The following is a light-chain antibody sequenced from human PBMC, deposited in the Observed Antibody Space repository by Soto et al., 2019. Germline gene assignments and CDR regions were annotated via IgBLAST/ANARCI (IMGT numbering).Light chain of an antibody. Sequence: DIQMTQSPSSLSASVGDRVTITCRASQSISNSLNWYQQKPGKAPDLLIYAASNLQSGVPSRFSGSGSGTDFTLTISSPQPEDFATYYCQQSYSSPHMYTFGQGTKLEIK. CDR3: QQSYSSPHMYT. CDR1: QSISNS. V-gene: IGKV1-39*01. CDR2: AAS. J-gene: IGKJ2*01.